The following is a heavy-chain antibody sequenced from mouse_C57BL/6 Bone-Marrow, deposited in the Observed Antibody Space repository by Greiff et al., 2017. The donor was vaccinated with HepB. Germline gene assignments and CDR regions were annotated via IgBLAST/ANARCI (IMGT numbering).Heavy chain of an antibody. Sequence: VQLQQPGAELVKPGASVKLSCKASGYTFTSYWMQWVKQRPGQGLEWIGEIDPSDSYTNYNQKFKGKATLTVDTSSSTAYMQLSSLTSEDSAVYYCARITFDVWGTGTTATVSS. D-gene: IGHD1-1*01. CDR3: ARITFDV. J-gene: IGHJ1*03. CDR1: GYTFTSYW. V-gene: IGHV1-50*01. CDR2: IDPSDSYT.